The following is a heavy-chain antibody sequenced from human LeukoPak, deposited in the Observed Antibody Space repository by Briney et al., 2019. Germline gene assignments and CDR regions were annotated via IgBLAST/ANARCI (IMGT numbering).Heavy chain of an antibody. V-gene: IGHV4-34*01. Sequence: PSETLSLTCGVYGGSFSGYYWTWIRQPPGKGLEWIGEINHSGITNYNPSLKSRVTISVDTSKNQFSLKLSSVTAADTAVYYCASLAAEIAAAGAFDYWGQGTLVTVSS. J-gene: IGHJ4*02. CDR3: ASLAAEIAAAGAFDY. CDR1: GGSFSGYY. CDR2: INHSGIT. D-gene: IGHD6-13*01.